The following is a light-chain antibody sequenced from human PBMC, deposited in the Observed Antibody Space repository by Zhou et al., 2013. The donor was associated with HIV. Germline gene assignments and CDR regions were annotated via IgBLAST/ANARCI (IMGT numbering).Light chain of an antibody. CDR1: QSISNF. V-gene: IGKV3-20*01. CDR2: GAS. CDR3: QQYVGSPT. Sequence: EIVLTQSPGTLSLSPGEGATLSCRASQSISNFLAWYQQKPGQAPRLLIYGASGRATAIPSRFSGSGSGTDFTLTITRLEPDDFAQYYCQQYVGSPTFGPGTKVEVK. J-gene: IGKJ3*01.